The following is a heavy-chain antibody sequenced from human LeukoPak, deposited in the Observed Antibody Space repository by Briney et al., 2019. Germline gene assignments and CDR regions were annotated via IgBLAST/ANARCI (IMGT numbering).Heavy chain of an antibody. V-gene: IGHV3-23*01. Sequence: PGGSLRLSCAASGFSFSIYGMTWVRQAPGKGLEWVCSITAKTGSAYYADSVKGRFIVSRDNSKSPLILQMNSLRVEDTATYYCAKDGGLLLTADYIRGPDYWGQGTLVTVSS. CDR2: ITAKTGSA. CDR3: AKDGGLLLTADYIRGPDY. CDR1: GFSFSIYG. J-gene: IGHJ4*02. D-gene: IGHD3-10*02.